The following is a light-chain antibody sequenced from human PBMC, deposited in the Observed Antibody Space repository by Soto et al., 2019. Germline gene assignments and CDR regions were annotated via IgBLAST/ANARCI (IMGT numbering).Light chain of an antibody. CDR1: SSDVGGYNF. V-gene: IGLV2-11*01. CDR3: CSYAGSYTWV. CDR2: DVS. Sequence: QSVLTQPRSVSGSPGQSVTISCTGTSSDVGGYNFVSWYQQHPGKAPKLMIYDVSKRPSGVPDRFSGSKSGNMASLTISGLQAEDDTDYYCCSYAGSYTWVFGGGTKLTVL. J-gene: IGLJ2*01.